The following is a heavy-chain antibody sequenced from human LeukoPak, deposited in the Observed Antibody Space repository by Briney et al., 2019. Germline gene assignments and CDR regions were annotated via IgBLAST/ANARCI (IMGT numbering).Heavy chain of an antibody. CDR2: IYYSGNT. V-gene: IGHV4-59*07. Sequence: PSDTLSLTCTVSGASISSYYWRWIRQPPGKGLEWIGYIYYSGNTNCNPSLESRVTISVDTSKNQFSLKLSSVSAADTAVYSCARVGSHCFDCWGQGTLVTVSS. J-gene: IGHJ4*02. D-gene: IGHD6-13*01. CDR1: GASISSYY. CDR3: ARVGSHCFDC.